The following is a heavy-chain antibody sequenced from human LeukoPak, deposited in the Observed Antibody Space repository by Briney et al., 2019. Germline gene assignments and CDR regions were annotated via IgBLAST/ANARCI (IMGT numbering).Heavy chain of an antibody. J-gene: IGHJ4*02. Sequence: GGSPRLSCAASGFTVSSNYMSWVRQAPGKGLEWVSVIYGGGSTYYADSVKGRFTISRDNSKNTLYLQMNSLRAEDTAVYYCAREESRGGGFNYWGQGTLVTVSS. V-gene: IGHV3-66*01. D-gene: IGHD3-16*01. CDR3: AREESRGGGFNY. CDR2: IYGGGST. CDR1: GFTVSSNY.